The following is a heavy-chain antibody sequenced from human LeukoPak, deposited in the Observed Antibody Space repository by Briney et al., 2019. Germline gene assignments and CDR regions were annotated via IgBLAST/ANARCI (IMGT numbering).Heavy chain of an antibody. Sequence: ASVKVSCRASGYNFTTYGISWVRQAPGQGLEWMGWIRTADDYTKYSRRFQGRVTITTDRSTTTVFLDLRNLRSDDTAVYFCVRDSASRAGKPFDFWGQGTLVTVSS. CDR3: VRDSASRAGKPFDF. J-gene: IGHJ4*02. CDR2: IRTADDYT. V-gene: IGHV1-18*01. D-gene: IGHD1-14*01. CDR1: GYNFTTYG.